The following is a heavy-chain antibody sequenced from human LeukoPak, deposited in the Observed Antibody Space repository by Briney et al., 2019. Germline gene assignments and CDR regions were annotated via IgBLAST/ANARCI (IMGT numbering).Heavy chain of an antibody. J-gene: IGHJ5*02. V-gene: IGHV3-73*01. D-gene: IGHD1-26*01. Sequence: GGSLKLSCAASGFTFSGSATHWVRQSFGKGLEWIGHIDKEKNSYATASAYAVSVEGRFTVSRDDSKNMAYLQMTGLKTEDTALYYCTRDSGTYNWLDPWGQGTLVTVSS. CDR1: GFTFSGSA. CDR2: IDKEKNSYAT. CDR3: TRDSGTYNWLDP.